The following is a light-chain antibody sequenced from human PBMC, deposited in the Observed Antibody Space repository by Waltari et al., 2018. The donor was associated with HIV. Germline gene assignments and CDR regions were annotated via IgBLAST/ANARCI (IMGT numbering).Light chain of an antibody. Sequence: QSALTQPASVSGSPGQSITISCTGTTSDVGAYKYVSWYQQHPVKAPKLMIYEVSNRPSGVSNRFSGSKSGNTASLTISGLQAEDEADYFCSSDTSSSTLVFGSGTKVTVL. CDR1: TSDVGAYKY. CDR3: SSDTSSSTLV. CDR2: EVS. V-gene: IGLV2-14*01. J-gene: IGLJ1*01.